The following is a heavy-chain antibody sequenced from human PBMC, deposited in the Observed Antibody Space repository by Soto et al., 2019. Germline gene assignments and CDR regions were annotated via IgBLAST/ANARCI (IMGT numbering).Heavy chain of an antibody. CDR3: VVAAQPYYFDY. Sequence: ASVKVSCTASGYTFTSYGIIWVRQAPGQGLEWMGWISAYNGNTNYAQKLQGRVTMTTDTSTSTAYMELRSLRSDDTAVYYCVVAAQPYYFDYWGQGTLVTVSS. CDR1: GYTFTSYG. D-gene: IGHD2-15*01. V-gene: IGHV1-18*01. CDR2: ISAYNGNT. J-gene: IGHJ4*02.